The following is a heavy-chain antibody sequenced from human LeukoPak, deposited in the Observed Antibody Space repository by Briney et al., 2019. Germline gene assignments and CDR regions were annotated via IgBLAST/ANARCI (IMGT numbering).Heavy chain of an antibody. CDR3: ARHLAGAVAAAGYYFDY. CDR1: GGSFSGYY. V-gene: IGHV4-34*01. D-gene: IGHD6-13*01. CDR2: INHSGST. Sequence: SETLSLTCAVYGGSFSGYYWSWIRQPPGKGLEWIGEINHSGSTNYNPSLKSRVTISVDTSKNQFSLKLSSVTAADTAVYYCARHLAGAVAAAGYYFDYWGQGTLVTVSS. J-gene: IGHJ4*02.